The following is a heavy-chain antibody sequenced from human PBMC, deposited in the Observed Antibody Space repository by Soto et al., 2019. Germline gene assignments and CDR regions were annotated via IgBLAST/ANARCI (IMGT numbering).Heavy chain of an antibody. D-gene: IGHD2-2*01. CDR1: GGSISSGGYY. Sequence: PSETLSLTCTVSGGSISSGGYYWSWIRQHPGKGLEWIGYMSYSGSTYYNPSLKSRVTISIDRSKNQFSLKLSSVTAADTAVYYCARGYCISTSCSLYDYWGQGTLVTVSS. J-gene: IGHJ4*02. V-gene: IGHV4-31*03. CDR2: MSYSGST. CDR3: ARGYCISTSCSLYDY.